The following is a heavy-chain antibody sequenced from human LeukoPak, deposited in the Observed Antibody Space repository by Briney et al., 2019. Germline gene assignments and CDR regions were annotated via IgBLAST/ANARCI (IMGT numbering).Heavy chain of an antibody. CDR2: ISHDGSHK. V-gene: IGHV3-30*03. Sequence: GGSLRLSCAASGFTFSSYGMHWVRQAPGKGLEWEAVISHDGSHKNYADSVKGRFTISRDNSKNTLYLQMNSLRAEDTAVYYCARESGSYHPFDFWGQGTLVTVSS. CDR3: ARESGSYHPFDF. CDR1: GFTFSSYG. D-gene: IGHD1-26*01. J-gene: IGHJ4*02.